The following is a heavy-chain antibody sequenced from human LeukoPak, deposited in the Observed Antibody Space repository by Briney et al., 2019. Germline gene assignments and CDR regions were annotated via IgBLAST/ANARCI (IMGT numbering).Heavy chain of an antibody. V-gene: IGHV4-34*01. CDR1: GGSFSGYY. CDR3: ARALDRYYYDSSGYYAHFDY. CDR2: INHSGST. D-gene: IGHD3-22*01. Sequence: SETLSLTCAVYGGSFSGYYWSWIRQPPGKGLEWIGEINHSGSTKYNPSLKSRVTISGDTSKNQFSLKLRSVTAADTAVYYCARALDRYYYDSSGYYAHFDYWGQGTLVTVSS. J-gene: IGHJ4*02.